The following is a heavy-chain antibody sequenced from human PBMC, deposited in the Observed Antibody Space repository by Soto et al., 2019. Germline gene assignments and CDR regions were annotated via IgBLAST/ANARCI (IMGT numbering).Heavy chain of an antibody. J-gene: IGHJ6*03. CDR1: GFSFDDYA. CDR2: ITWNGGSI. Sequence: EVQLVESGGGLVQPGRSLRLSCAASGFSFDDYAMHWVRQAPGKGLEWVSGITWNGGSIGYADSVKGRFTISRDNAKNSMYLQMNSLRAEDTALYDCAKDSTLYYCYYMDVWGKGTTVTVSS. CDR3: AKDSTLYYCYYMDV. V-gene: IGHV3-9*01.